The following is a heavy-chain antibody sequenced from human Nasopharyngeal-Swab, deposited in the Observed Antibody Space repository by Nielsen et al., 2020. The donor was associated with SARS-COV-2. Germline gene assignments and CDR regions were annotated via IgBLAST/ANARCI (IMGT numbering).Heavy chain of an antibody. D-gene: IGHD1-1*01. CDR1: GFTFRTNA. CDR3: AKDVWRWAFDA. CDR2: IGNSDETT. J-gene: IGHJ3*01. V-gene: IGHV3-23*01. Sequence: GESLKISCAASGFTFRTNAMAWVRRAPGRGLEWVSAIGNSDETTYADSVRGRFTISKDTSTNTLNLLMTSLRAEDTAIYYCAKDVWRWAFDAWGRGTMVIVSS.